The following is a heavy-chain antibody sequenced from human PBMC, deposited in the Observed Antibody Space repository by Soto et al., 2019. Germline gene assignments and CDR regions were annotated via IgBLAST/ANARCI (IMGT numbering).Heavy chain of an antibody. V-gene: IGHV3-23*01. J-gene: IGHJ4*02. CDR2: INIVGGNT. CDR1: GFTFSNYA. Sequence: GGSLRLSCAASGFTFSNYAMSWVRQAPGKALEWVSSINIVGGNTNYADSVRGRFTMSRDDSKNTVFLQMNSLRAEDTAIYYCTKNYYFDSWGQGTLVTVSS. CDR3: TKNYYFDS.